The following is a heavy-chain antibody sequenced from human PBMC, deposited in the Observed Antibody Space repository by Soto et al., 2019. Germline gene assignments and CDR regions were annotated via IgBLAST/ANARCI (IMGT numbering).Heavy chain of an antibody. D-gene: IGHD1-26*01. CDR3: ASKVQPSYKSWFDP. CDR2: INHSGST. CDR1: GGSFSGYY. V-gene: IGHV4-34*01. J-gene: IGHJ5*02. Sequence: SETLSLTCAVYGGSFSGYYWSWIRQPPGKGLEWIGEINHSGSTNYNPSLKSQVTISVDTSKNQFSLKLSSVTAADTAVYYCASKVQPSYKSWFDPWGQGTLVTVSS.